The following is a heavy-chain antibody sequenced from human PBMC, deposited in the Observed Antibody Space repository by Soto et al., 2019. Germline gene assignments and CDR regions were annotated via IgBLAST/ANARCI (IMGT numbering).Heavy chain of an antibody. D-gene: IGHD6-6*01. J-gene: IGHJ6*02. Sequence: ASVKVSCKASGYTFTSYCISWVRQAPGQGLECMGWISAYNGNTNYAQKLQGRATMTTDTSTSTAYMELRSLRSDDTAVYYCARALGIAARRDNWNAPGPYYYGMDVWGQGTTVTVSS. CDR2: ISAYNGNT. CDR1: GYTFTSYC. V-gene: IGHV1-18*01. CDR3: ARALGIAARRDNWNAPGPYYYGMDV.